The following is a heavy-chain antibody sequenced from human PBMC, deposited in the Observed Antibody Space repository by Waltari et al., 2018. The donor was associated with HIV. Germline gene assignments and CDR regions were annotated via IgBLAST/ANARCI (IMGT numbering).Heavy chain of an antibody. J-gene: IGHJ2*01. CDR1: GGSISGYY. V-gene: IGHV4-34*01. CDR2: INHSGNT. CDR3: ARDYYKSQGWYFDL. Sequence: QVQLQQWGAGLLKPSETLSLTCGVYGGSISGYYWNWIRQPPGKGLEWIGEINHSGNTNYSPSLKSRVTISIDTSKNQFSLKLSSVTAADTAIYYCARDYYKSQGWYFDLWGRGTLVTVSS. D-gene: IGHD3-10*01.